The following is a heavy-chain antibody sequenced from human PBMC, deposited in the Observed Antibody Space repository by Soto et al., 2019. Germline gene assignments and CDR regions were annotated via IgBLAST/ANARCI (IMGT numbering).Heavy chain of an antibody. Sequence: QVQLVESGGGVVQPGRSLRLSCAASGFTFSSYAMHWVRQAPGKGLVWVAVISYDGSNKYYADSVKGRFTISRDNSKNTLYLQMNSLILEDTAVYYCARPLWRDDYNWGYFDLWGRGTLVTVSS. V-gene: IGHV3-30-3*01. D-gene: IGHD4-4*01. CDR1: GFTFSSYA. CDR2: ISYDGSNK. CDR3: ARPLWRDDYNWGYFDL. J-gene: IGHJ2*01.